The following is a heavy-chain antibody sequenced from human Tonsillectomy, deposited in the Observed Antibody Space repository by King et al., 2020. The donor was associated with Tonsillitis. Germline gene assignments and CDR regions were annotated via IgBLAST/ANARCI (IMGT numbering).Heavy chain of an antibody. D-gene: IGHD2-2*02. CDR2: IYYSGST. J-gene: IGHJ4*02. V-gene: IGHV4-39*01. CDR1: GGSISSSSYY. Sequence: QLQESGPGLVKPSETLSLTCTVSGGSISSSSYYWGWIRQPPGKGLVWIGSIYYSGSTYYNPSLKSRVTISVDTSKNQFSLKLSSVTAADTAVYYCARRGDCSSTSCYKYYFDYWGQGTLVTVSS. CDR3: ARRGDCSSTSCYKYYFDY.